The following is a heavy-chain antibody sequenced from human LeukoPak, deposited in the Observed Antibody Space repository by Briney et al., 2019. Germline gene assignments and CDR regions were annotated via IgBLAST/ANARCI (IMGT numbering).Heavy chain of an antibody. V-gene: IGHV3-9*01. D-gene: IGHD3-10*01. CDR2: ISWNSGSI. J-gene: IGHJ4*02. Sequence: GGSLRLSCAASGFTFDDYAMHWVRQAPGKGLEWVSGISWNSGSIGYADSVKGRFTISRDNAKNSLYLQMNSLRAEDTALYYCAKDDCGSGSYFASYWGQGTLVTVSS. CDR1: GFTFDDYA. CDR3: AKDDCGSGSYFASY.